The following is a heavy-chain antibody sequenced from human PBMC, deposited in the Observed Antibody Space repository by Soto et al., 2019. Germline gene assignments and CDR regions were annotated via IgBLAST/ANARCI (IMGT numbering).Heavy chain of an antibody. J-gene: IGHJ4*02. CDR1: GFTFSGYA. CDR2: ISGSADNT. CDR3: AKFASGVTSNFDY. V-gene: IGHV3-23*01. D-gene: IGHD4-4*01. Sequence: EVQLLESGGDLVQPGGSLRLSCAASGFTFSGYAMSWVRQAPGKGLEWVSAISGSADNTYYTDSVKGRFTIFRDNSKNTLYLQMNSLRAEDTAVYYCAKFASGVTSNFDYWGQGTLVAASS.